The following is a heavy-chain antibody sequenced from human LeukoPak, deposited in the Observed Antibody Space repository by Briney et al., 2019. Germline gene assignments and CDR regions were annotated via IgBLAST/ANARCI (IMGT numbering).Heavy chain of an antibody. D-gene: IGHD4-17*01. CDR2: IRSKAYGGTP. CDR1: GFSFGDYA. V-gene: IGHV3-49*04. CDR3: AAYGDYGALDY. J-gene: IGHJ4*02. Sequence: PGGCLRLSCTASGFSFGDYAMSWVRQAPGKGLEWVGFIRSKAYGGTPEYAASVEGRFTISRDDSKSIAYLQMNSLKTEDTAVYYCAAYGDYGALDYWGQGTLVTVSS.